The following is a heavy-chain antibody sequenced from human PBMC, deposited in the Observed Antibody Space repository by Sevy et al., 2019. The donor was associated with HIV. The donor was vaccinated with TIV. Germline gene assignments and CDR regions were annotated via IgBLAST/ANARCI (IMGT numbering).Heavy chain of an antibody. J-gene: IGHJ4*02. CDR1: GFTFSSYA. V-gene: IGHV3-30-3*01. Sequence: GGSLRLSCAASGFTFSSYAMHWVRQAPGKGLEWVAVILYDGSNKYYADSVKGRFTISRDNSKNTLYLQMNSLRAEDTAVYYCARGGNWNDEGYYFDYWGQGTLVTVSS. CDR3: ARGGNWNDEGYYFDY. CDR2: ILYDGSNK. D-gene: IGHD1-20*01.